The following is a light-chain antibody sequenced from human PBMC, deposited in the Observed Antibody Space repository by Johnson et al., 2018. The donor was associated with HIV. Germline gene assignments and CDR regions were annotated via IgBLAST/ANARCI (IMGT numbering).Light chain of an antibody. CDR3: ATCDNSLRV. CDR2: ETT. V-gene: IGLV1-51*02. Sequence: SVLTQPPSVSAAPGQNVTISCSGSSSHIGNNYISWYQQLPGTAPKLLIYETTKRPSGIPDRFSGSRSGTSATLGITGLQTGDEADYYCATCDNSLRVFGTGTKVTVL. CDR1: SSHIGNNY. J-gene: IGLJ1*01.